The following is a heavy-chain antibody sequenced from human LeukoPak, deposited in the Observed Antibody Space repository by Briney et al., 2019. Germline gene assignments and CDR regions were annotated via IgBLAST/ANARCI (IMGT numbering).Heavy chain of an antibody. CDR1: GFTFTTYW. V-gene: IGHV3-7*01. Sequence: GESLRLPCAASGFTFTTYWMSWVRQLPGKGLEWVANINQDGTEKYYVDSVKGRLTISRDNAKNSLDLQMNSLRVEDTGIYYCVKVAKYYYGSETYYFFEHWGQGTPVTASS. CDR2: INQDGTEK. CDR3: VKVAKYYYGSETYYFFEH. J-gene: IGHJ4*02. D-gene: IGHD3-10*01.